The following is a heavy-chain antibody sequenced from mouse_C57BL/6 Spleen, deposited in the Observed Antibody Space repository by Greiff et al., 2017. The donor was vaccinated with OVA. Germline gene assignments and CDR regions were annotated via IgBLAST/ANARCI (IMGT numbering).Heavy chain of an antibody. Sequence: DVKLVESGGGLVKPGGSLKLSCAASGFTISDYGMHWVRQAPEKGLEWVAYISSGSSTIYYADTVKGRFTISRDNAKNTLFLQMTSLRSEDTAMYYCARTVGGAMDYWGQGTSVTVSS. CDR1: GFTISDYG. D-gene: IGHD1-1*01. CDR3: ARTVGGAMDY. CDR2: ISSGSSTI. J-gene: IGHJ4*01. V-gene: IGHV5-17*01.